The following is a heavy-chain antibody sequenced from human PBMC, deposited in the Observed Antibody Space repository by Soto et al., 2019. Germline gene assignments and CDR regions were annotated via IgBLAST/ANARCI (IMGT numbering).Heavy chain of an antibody. V-gene: IGHV5-51*01. CDR1: GYSFTSYW. D-gene: IGHD5-18*01. CDR2: IYPGDSDT. CDR3: ASSGYSYGNYYYYGMDV. J-gene: IGHJ6*02. Sequence: GESLKISCTGTGYSFTSYWIGWVRQMPAKGLEWMGIIYPGDSDTRYSPSFQGQVTISADKSISTAYLQWSSLKASDTAMYYCASSGYSYGNYYYYGMDVWGQGTTVTVSS.